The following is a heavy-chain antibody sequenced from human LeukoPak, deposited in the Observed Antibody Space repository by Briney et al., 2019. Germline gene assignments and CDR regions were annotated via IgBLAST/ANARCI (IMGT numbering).Heavy chain of an antibody. CDR1: GGTFSSYA. D-gene: IGHD5-18*01. CDR2: FIPIFGTA. Sequence: SVKVSCKASGGTFSSYAISWVRQAPGQGLEWMGRFIPIFGTANYAQKFQGRVTITTDESTSTAYMELSSLRSEDTAVYYCARDRGYSYVQDAFDIWGQGTMVTVSS. CDR3: ARDRGYSYVQDAFDI. J-gene: IGHJ3*02. V-gene: IGHV1-69*05.